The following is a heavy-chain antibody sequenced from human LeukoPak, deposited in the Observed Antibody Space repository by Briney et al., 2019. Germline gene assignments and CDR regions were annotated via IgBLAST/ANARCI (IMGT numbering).Heavy chain of an antibody. CDR1: GFPFSSHA. Sequence: PGGSLRLSCAASGFPFSSHAMSWVRQPPGKGLEWFAAISNGKTYYADSVRGRFAISRDDSTNTVYLHMNSLRDEDTALYHCVREAGYCAPVCVKTNWFDPWGQGTLVTVSS. CDR3: VREAGYCAPVCVKTNWFDP. J-gene: IGHJ5*02. D-gene: IGHD2-15*01. CDR2: ISNGKT. V-gene: IGHV3-23*01.